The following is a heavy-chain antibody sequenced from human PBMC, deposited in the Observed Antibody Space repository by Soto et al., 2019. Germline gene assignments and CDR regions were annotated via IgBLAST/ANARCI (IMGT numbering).Heavy chain of an antibody. Sequence: GASVKVSCNASGDSLANNDVSWGRQSTGQGLEWMGWMNPGSGDTGYAQKFQGRVTMTRDISIATAYLELSSLRSHDTAIYYSDRMATFGSLNWFDPWAQGTLVPVSS. CDR3: DRMATFGSLNWFDP. D-gene: IGHD3-10*01. J-gene: IGHJ5*02. CDR2: MNPGSGDT. V-gene: IGHV1-8*01. CDR1: GDSLANND.